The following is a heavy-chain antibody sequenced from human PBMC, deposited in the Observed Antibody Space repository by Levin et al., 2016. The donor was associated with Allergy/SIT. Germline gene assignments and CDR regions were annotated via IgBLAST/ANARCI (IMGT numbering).Heavy chain of an antibody. J-gene: IGHJ6*02. Sequence: WVRQAPGQGLEWMGRIIPILGIANYAQKFQGRVTITADKSTSTAYMELSSLRSEDTAVYYCARGGGGDIVVVPASHYYYYGMDVWGQGTTVTVSS. D-gene: IGHD2-2*01. V-gene: IGHV1-69*04. CDR2: IIPILGIA. CDR3: ARGGGGDIVVVPASHYYYYGMDV.